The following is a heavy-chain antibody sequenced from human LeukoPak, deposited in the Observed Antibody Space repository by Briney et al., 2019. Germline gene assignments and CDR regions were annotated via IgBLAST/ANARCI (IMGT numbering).Heavy chain of an antibody. V-gene: IGHV3-23*01. D-gene: IGHD3-10*01. Sequence: PGRSLRLSCAASGFTFSSYAMSWVRQAPGKGLEWVSAISGSGGSTYYADSVKGRFTISRDNSKNTLYLQMNSLRAEDTAVYYCAQGVRGVIGLGAFDIWGQGTMVTVSS. J-gene: IGHJ3*02. CDR3: AQGVRGVIGLGAFDI. CDR2: ISGSGGST. CDR1: GFTFSSYA.